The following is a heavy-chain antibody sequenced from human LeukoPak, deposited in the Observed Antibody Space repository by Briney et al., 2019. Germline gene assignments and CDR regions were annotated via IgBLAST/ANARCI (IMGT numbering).Heavy chain of an antibody. CDR1: GFTFSSYS. Sequence: GGSLRLSCAASGFTFSSYSMNWVRQAPGKGLEWVSSISSSSSYIYYADSVKGRFTISRDNAKNSLYLQMNSLRAEDTAVYYCARDLRPITPFDPWGQGTLVTVSS. CDR3: ARDLRPITPFDP. CDR2: ISSSSSYI. D-gene: IGHD4-23*01. J-gene: IGHJ5*02. V-gene: IGHV3-21*01.